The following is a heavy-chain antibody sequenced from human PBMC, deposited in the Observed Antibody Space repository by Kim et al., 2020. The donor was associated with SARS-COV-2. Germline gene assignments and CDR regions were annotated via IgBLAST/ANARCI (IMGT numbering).Heavy chain of an antibody. CDR3: ARSWIQAGGWFDP. Sequence: SETLSLTCTVSGGSISSSSYYWGWIRQPPGKGLEWIGSIYYSGSTYYNPSLKSRVTISVDTSKNQFSLKLSSVTAADTAVYYCARSWIQAGGWFDPWGQGALFTVSS. D-gene: IGHD5-18*01. J-gene: IGHJ5*02. V-gene: IGHV4-39*01. CDR2: IYYSGST. CDR1: GGSISSSSYY.